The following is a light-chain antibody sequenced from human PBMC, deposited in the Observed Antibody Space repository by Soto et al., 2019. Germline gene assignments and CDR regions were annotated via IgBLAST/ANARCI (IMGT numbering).Light chain of an antibody. J-gene: IGKJ4*01. CDR2: GAS. V-gene: IGKV3-15*01. CDR1: QYIGSN. Sequence: EIVITQSPATLSVSPGERATLSCRASQYIGSNLAWYQQKPGQAPRLLIYGASTRATGFPARFSGSGSGTEFTLTISSLQSEDFAVYYCQQYNNWPLTFGGGTKVDI. CDR3: QQYNNWPLT.